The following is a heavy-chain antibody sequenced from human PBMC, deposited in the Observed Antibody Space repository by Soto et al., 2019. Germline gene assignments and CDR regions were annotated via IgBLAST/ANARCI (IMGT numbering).Heavy chain of an antibody. Sequence: ASVKVSCKASGYTFTSYYMHWVRQAPGQGLEWMGIINPSGGSTSYAQKFQGRVTMTRDTSTSTVYMELSSLRSEDTAVYYCARDSGYSMGYYYYGMDVWGQRTTVTVSS. D-gene: IGHD5-12*01. J-gene: IGHJ6*02. CDR3: ARDSGYSMGYYYYGMDV. V-gene: IGHV1-46*01. CDR2: INPSGGST. CDR1: GYTFTSYY.